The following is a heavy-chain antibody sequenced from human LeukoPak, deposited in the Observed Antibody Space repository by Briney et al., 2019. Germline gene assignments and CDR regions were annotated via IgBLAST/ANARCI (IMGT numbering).Heavy chain of an antibody. CDR2: INAGNGNT. CDR1: GYTFTSYA. CDR3: ARGGELRYFDFLEARKYYFDY. V-gene: IGHV1-3*03. Sequence: GASVKVSCKASGYTFTSYAMHWVRQAPGQRLEWMGWINAGNGNTKYSQEFQGRVTITRDTSASTAYMELSSLRSEDMAVYYCARGGELRYFDFLEARKYYFDYWGQGTLVTVSS. D-gene: IGHD3-9*01. J-gene: IGHJ4*02.